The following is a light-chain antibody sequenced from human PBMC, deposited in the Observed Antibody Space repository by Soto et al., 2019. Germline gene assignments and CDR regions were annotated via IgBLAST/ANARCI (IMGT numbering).Light chain of an antibody. J-gene: IGLJ1*01. CDR2: EVT. CDR3: TSFTSTSSLYV. Sequence: QSVLTQPPSASGSAGQSVAISCTGTSSDVGGYNYVSWYQQHPGKAPKLMIYEVTIRPSGISNRFSGSKSGNTASLTISGLQAEDEADYFCTSFTSTSSLYVFGTGTKVTVL. CDR1: SSDVGGYNY. V-gene: IGLV2-14*01.